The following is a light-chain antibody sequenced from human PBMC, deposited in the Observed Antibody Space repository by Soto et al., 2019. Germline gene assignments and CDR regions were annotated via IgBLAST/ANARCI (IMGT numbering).Light chain of an antibody. V-gene: IGLV2-11*01. Sequence: QSALTQPRSVSGSPGQSVTISCTGTSSDVGNYNYVSWYQQHPGKAPKLMIYDVSKRPSGVPDRFSGSKSGNTASLTISGLQGEDEADYYCSSYAGSNNFVFGTGTQLTVL. CDR3: SSYAGSNNFV. J-gene: IGLJ7*01. CDR2: DVS. CDR1: SSDVGNYNY.